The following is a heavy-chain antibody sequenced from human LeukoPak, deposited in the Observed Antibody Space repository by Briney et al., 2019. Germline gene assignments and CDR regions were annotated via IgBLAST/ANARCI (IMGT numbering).Heavy chain of an antibody. J-gene: IGHJ3*02. CDR3: ARDSRLSSIAARYLDVFDI. CDR2: IYSGGST. V-gene: IGHV3-53*01. CDR1: GFTFSSYA. Sequence: GGSLRLSCAASGFTFSSYAMNWVRQAPGKGLEWVSVIYSGGSTYYADSVKGRFTISRDNSKNTLYLQMDSLRAEDTAVYYCARDSRLSSIAARYLDVFDIWGQGTMVTVSS. D-gene: IGHD6-6*01.